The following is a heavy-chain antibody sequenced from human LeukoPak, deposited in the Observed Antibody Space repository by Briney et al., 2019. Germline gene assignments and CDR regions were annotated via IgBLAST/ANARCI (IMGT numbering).Heavy chain of an antibody. CDR1: GGSISSYY. CDR3: ARDRCCTNGDDAFDI. J-gene: IGHJ3*02. Sequence: PSETLSLTCTVSGGSISSYYWSWIRQPPGKGLEWIGYIYYSGSTNYNPSLKSRVTISVDTSKNQFSLKLSSVTAADTAVYYCARDRCCTNGDDAFDIWGQGTMVTVSS. V-gene: IGHV4-59*01. D-gene: IGHD2-8*01. CDR2: IYYSGST.